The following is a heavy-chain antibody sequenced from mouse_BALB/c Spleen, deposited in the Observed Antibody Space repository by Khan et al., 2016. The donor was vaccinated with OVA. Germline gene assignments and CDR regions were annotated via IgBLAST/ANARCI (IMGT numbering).Heavy chain of an antibody. CDR2: IWSDGST. D-gene: IGHD2-10*01. Sequence: QMQLEESGPGLVAPSQSLSITCTISGFSLTNYGIHWVRQPPGKGLEWLVVIWSDGSTTYNSALKSRLTITKDNSKSQVFLKMNSLQTYDTAIYFCARQPYYHYNVMDYWGQGTSVTVSS. J-gene: IGHJ4*01. V-gene: IGHV2-6-1*01. CDR1: GFSLTNYG. CDR3: ARQPYYHYNVMDY.